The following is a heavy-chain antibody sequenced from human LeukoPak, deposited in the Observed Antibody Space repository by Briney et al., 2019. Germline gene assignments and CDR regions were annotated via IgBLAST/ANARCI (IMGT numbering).Heavy chain of an antibody. V-gene: IGHV3-11*01. CDR1: AFIFGDFY. D-gene: IGHD1-1*01. CDR2: ITSSGATI. Sequence: GRSLRLSCVGSAFIFGDFYANWTRQPPGRGMEWISFITSSGATIYCADTVKGPFTVSRANAKNSLYLQMNSLRPEDTAVYFCARDPEYSDNWGQGTVVSVSS. J-gene: IGHJ4*02. CDR3: ARDPEYSDN.